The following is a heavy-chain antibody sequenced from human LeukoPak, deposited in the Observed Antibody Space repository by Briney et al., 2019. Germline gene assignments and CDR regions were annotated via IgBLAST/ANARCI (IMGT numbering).Heavy chain of an antibody. V-gene: IGHV1-2*02. D-gene: IGHD3-9*01. J-gene: IGHJ4*02. CDR1: GYTFTGYY. Sequence: ASVKVSCKASGYTFTGYYMHWMRQAPGQGLEWMGWINPNSGGTNYAQKFQGRVTMTRDTSISTAYMELSRLRSDDTAVYYCARCAYDILTGSLDYWGQGTLVTVSS. CDR3: ARCAYDILTGSLDY. CDR2: INPNSGGT.